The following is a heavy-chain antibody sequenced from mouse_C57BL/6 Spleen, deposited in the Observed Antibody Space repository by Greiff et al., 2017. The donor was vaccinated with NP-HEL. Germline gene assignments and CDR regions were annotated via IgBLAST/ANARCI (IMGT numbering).Heavy chain of an antibody. J-gene: IGHJ3*01. Sequence: EVQRVESGGGLVKPGGSLKLSCAASGFTFSSYAMSWVRQTPEKRLEWVATISDGGSYTYYPDNVKGRFTISRDNAKNNLYLQMSHLKSEDTAMYYCAREPTYDAYWGQGTLVTVSA. CDR1: GFTFSSYA. CDR3: AREPTYDAY. CDR2: ISDGGSYT. D-gene: IGHD5-5*01. V-gene: IGHV5-4*01.